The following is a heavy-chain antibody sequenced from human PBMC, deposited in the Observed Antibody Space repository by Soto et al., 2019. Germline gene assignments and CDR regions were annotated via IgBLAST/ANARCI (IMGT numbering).Heavy chain of an antibody. D-gene: IGHD2-2*01. J-gene: IGHJ3*02. CDR1: RFSFSTYG. V-gene: IGHV3-30*18. Sequence: GSLRLSCAASRFSFSTYGMHWVRQVPGKGLEWVAVISHDGSDRYYADSVKGRFTISRDNSKNTLYLQMNSLRAEDTALYYCAKADCSRTSCYPDGLDIWGQGXMVTVSS. CDR2: ISHDGSDR. CDR3: AKADCSRTSCYPDGLDI.